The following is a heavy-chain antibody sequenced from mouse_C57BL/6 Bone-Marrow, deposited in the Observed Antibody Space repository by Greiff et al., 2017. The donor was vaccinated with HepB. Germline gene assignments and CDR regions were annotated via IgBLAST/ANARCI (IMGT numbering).Heavy chain of an antibody. CDR2: INPGSGGT. CDR3: ARGVLRPWYFDV. CDR1: GYAFTNYL. Sequence: QVQLQQSGAELVRPGPSVKVSCKASGYAFTNYLIEWVKQRPGQGLEWIGVINPGSGGTNYNEKFKGKATLTADKSSSTAYMQLSSLTSEDSAVYFCARGVLRPWYFDVWGTGTTVTVSS. V-gene: IGHV1-54*01. J-gene: IGHJ1*03. D-gene: IGHD1-1*01.